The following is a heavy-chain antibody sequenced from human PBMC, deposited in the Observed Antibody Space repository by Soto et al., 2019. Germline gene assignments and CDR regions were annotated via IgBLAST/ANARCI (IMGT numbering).Heavy chain of an antibody. J-gene: IGHJ4*02. D-gene: IGHD3-3*01. CDR3: ARSDVWTGYYALDY. Sequence: GGSLRLSCGASGFAFSSYEMNWVRQAPGKGLEWVSYISSSGTTMYYADSVQGRFTISRDNAKNSLYLQMSSLRAEDTAIYYCARSDVWTGYYALDYWGQGALVTVSS. CDR1: GFAFSSYE. V-gene: IGHV3-48*03. CDR2: ISSSGTTM.